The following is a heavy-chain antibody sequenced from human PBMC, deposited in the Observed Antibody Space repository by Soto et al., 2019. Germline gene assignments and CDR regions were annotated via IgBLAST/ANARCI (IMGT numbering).Heavy chain of an antibody. CDR2: INASVDGT. CDR1: GFTALSYA. CDR3: AREVQGVTSFDY. Sequence: QVQLVQSGPEMMQPGASVKVSCKASGFTALSYAFHWVRQAPGQGPEWLGWINASVDGTIYSQRFQGRLKITRDTAANTVYLEVNTLTYEDTAVYYCAREVQGVTSFDYWGQGTLVTVSS. J-gene: IGHJ4*02. D-gene: IGHD3-10*01. V-gene: IGHV1-3*01.